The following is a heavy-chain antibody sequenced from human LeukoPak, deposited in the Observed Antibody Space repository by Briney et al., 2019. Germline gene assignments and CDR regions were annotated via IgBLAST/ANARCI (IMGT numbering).Heavy chain of an antibody. D-gene: IGHD3-16*01. Sequence: PSETLSLTCTVSGDSVNSGSYYWTWIRQPPGKGLEWIGYIYYSGNTNYNPSLKSRVTISVDTSKNQFSLKLSSVTAADTAVYYCAREHRESYSFYYCYGMDVWGQGTTVTVSS. CDR3: AREHRESYSFYYCYGMDV. J-gene: IGHJ6*02. V-gene: IGHV4-61*01. CDR2: IYYSGNT. CDR1: GDSVNSGSYY.